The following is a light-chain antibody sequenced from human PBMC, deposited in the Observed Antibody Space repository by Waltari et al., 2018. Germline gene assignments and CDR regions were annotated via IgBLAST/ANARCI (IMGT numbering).Light chain of an antibody. CDR2: WAS. CDR3: QHYFSIPPHT. CDR1: QSVLYNPNNTNY. J-gene: IGKJ2*01. V-gene: IGKV4-1*01. Sequence: DIVMTQSPEYLAVSLGERATINCKSSQSVLYNPNNTNYLAWYQQKPGQPPSLLIYWASTRESWVPDRFTGSGSGTDFTLTISSLQAEDVAVYYCQHYFSIPPHTFGQGTKLEIK.